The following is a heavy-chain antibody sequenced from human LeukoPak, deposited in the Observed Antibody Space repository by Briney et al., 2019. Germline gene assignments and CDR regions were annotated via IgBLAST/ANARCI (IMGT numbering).Heavy chain of an antibody. CDR2: ISAYNGNT. J-gene: IGHJ4*02. CDR3: AKSRGHEGPFDY. Sequence: ASVKVSCKASGYTFTSYGISWVRQAPGQGLEWMGWISAYNGNTNYAQKLQGRVTMTTDTSTSTAYMELRSLRSDDTALYYCAKSRGHEGPFDYWGQGTLVTVSS. CDR1: GYTFTSYG. V-gene: IGHV1-18*01.